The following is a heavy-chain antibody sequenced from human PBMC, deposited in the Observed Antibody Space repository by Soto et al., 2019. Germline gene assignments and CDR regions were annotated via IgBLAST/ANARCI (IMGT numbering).Heavy chain of an antibody. CDR1: GFTFSSYA. V-gene: IGHV3-23*01. CDR3: AKGLDDFWSGYYNYYYYYGMDV. Sequence: SGGSLRLSCAASGFTFSSYAMSWVRQAPGKGLEWVSAISGSGGSTYYADSVKGRFTISRDNSKNTLYLQMNSLRAEDTAVYYCAKGLDDFWSGYYNYYYYYGMDVWGQGTTVTVSS. CDR2: ISGSGGST. D-gene: IGHD3-3*01. J-gene: IGHJ6*02.